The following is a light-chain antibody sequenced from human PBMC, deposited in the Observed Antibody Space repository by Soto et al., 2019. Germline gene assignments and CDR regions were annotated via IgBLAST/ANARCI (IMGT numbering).Light chain of an antibody. CDR3: MQPLQSWT. CDR2: LGS. J-gene: IGKJ1*01. Sequence: EIVLTHAPLSLPVTHLKEASISFISSQILLHSNGYNYLDWYLQKPGQSPQLLIYLGSNRTSGVPDRFSGSGSGTDFTLKISRVEAEDVGVYYCMQPLQSWTCGQGNKGDI. V-gene: IGKV2-28*01. CDR1: QILLHSNGYNY.